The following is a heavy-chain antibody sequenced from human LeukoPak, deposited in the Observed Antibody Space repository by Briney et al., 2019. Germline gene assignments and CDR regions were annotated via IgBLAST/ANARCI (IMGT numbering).Heavy chain of an antibody. CDR2: INSRSSAM. Sequence: GGSLRLSCAASGFTFSTYNMNWVRQAPGKGLEWLSYINSRSSAMYYADSAKGRFTISRDNAKNSLYLQMNSLRAEDTAVYYCARGDYGPTYSPSYYYYYMDVWGKGTTVTVSS. V-gene: IGHV3-48*01. CDR3: ARGDYGPTYSPSYYYYYMDV. D-gene: IGHD4-17*01. CDR1: GFTFSTYN. J-gene: IGHJ6*03.